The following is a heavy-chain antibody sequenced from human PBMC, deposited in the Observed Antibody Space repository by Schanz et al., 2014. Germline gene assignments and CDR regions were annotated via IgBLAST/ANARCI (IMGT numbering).Heavy chain of an antibody. CDR1: GYTFTSYG. V-gene: IGHV1-18*01. D-gene: IGHD3-9*01. CDR3: ARDAADFYDILTEEDY. Sequence: QVQLVQSGAEVKKPGASVRVSCKASGYTFTSYGISWVRQAPGQGLEWVGWISAYNGNTKYPQKLQCRVTMTTDTSTSTAYMELRSLRSDDTAVYYCARDAADFYDILTEEDYWGQGTLVTVSS. CDR2: ISAYNGNT. J-gene: IGHJ4*02.